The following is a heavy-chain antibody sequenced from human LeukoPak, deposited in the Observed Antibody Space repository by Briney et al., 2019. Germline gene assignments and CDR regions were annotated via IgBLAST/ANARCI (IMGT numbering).Heavy chain of an antibody. J-gene: IGHJ6*03. CDR2: IYTSGST. D-gene: IGHD3-9*01. CDR3: ARGVLRYFDWPIPLYYYMDV. V-gene: IGHV4-4*09. Sequence: SETLSLTCTVSGGSISSYYWSWIRQPPGKGLGWIGYIYTSGSTNYNPSLKSRVTISVDTSKNQFSLKLSSVTAADTAVYYCARGVLRYFDWPIPLYYYMDVWGKGTTVTVSS. CDR1: GGSISSYY.